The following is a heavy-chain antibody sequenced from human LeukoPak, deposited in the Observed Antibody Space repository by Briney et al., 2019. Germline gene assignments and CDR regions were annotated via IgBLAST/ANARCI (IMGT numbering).Heavy chain of an antibody. D-gene: IGHD5-18*01. J-gene: IGHJ3*01. CDR3: ARGRGNSYV. Sequence: GGSLRLSCAASGFTFSTYWMTWVRQAPGRGLEWVANIKQDGSEKYYVDSVKGRFTISRDNAKNSLYLQMNSLRAEDTAVYYCARGRGNSYVWGQGTMVSVSS. CDR1: GFTFSTYW. V-gene: IGHV3-7*01. CDR2: IKQDGSEK.